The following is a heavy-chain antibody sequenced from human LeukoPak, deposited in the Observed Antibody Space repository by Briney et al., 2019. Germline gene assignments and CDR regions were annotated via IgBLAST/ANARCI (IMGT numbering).Heavy chain of an antibody. CDR1: RFTFSSYG. CDR3: ARDYEAYCGGDCYEFDY. V-gene: IGHV3-33*01. D-gene: IGHD2-21*02. CDR2: IWYDGSNK. Sequence: GGSLRLSCAASRFTFSSYGMHWVRQAPGKGLEWVAVIWYDGSNKYYADSVKGRFTISRDNSKNTLYLQMNSLRAEDTAVYYCARDYEAYCGGDCYEFDYWGQGTLVTVSS. J-gene: IGHJ4*02.